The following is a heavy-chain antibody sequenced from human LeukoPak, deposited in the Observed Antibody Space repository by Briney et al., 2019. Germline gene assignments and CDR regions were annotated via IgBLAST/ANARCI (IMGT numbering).Heavy chain of an antibody. Sequence: GGSLRLSCAASGFTFSSYSMNWVRQAPGKGLEWVSSISSSSSYIYYADSVKGRFTISRDNAKNSLYLRMNSLRAEDTAVYYCAREGQDDAFDIWGQGTMVTVSS. CDR1: GFTFSSYS. V-gene: IGHV3-21*01. CDR2: ISSSSSYI. CDR3: AREGQDDAFDI. J-gene: IGHJ3*02.